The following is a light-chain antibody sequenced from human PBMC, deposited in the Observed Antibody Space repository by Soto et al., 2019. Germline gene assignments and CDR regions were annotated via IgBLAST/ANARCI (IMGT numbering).Light chain of an antibody. Sequence: EIVLKQSPATLSVSQSERATLSCRASRIVSSYLAWYQQKPGQAPRLLIYGASNRATGTPDRFSGSGSGTDFTLTISRLEPEDFAVYYCQQYGSSGTFGQVTKVDIK. CDR1: RIVSSY. CDR3: QQYGSSGT. J-gene: IGKJ1*01. CDR2: GAS. V-gene: IGKV3-20*01.